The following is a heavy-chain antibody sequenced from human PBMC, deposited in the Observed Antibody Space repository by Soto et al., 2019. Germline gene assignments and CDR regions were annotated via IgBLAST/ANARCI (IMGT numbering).Heavy chain of an antibody. V-gene: IGHV4-4*02. CDR3: ARGVGATVPYYFDY. CDR1: GGSISSSNW. Sequence: SETLSLTCGVSGGSISSSNWWSWVRQPPGKGLEWIGEIYHSGSTNYNPSLKSRVTISVDKSKNQFSLKLSSVTAADTAVYYCARGVGATVPYYFDYWGQGTLVTVSS. D-gene: IGHD1-26*01. J-gene: IGHJ4*02. CDR2: IYHSGST.